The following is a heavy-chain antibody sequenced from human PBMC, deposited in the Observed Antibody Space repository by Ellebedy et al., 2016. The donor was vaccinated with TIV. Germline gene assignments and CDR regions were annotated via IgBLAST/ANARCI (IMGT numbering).Heavy chain of an antibody. J-gene: IGHJ6*02. Sequence: GGSLRLSXAGAKFIFRNYGIHWVRQAPGKGLEWVAVTGADGSNQYYADSVKGRFTISRDNSKNTVYLQMNSLRAEDTAVYYCARVQERDTVVRGVVISYYYYSGMDVWGQGTTVTVSS. V-gene: IGHV3-33*08. CDR2: TGADGSNQ. D-gene: IGHD3-10*01. CDR3: ARVQERDTVVRGVVISYYYYSGMDV. CDR1: KFIFRNYG.